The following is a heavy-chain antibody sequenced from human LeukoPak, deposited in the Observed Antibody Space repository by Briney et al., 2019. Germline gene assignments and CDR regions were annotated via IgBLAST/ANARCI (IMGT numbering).Heavy chain of an antibody. J-gene: IGHJ4*02. V-gene: IGHV4-39*07. CDR1: GGSISGSSYY. Sequence: SETLSLTCTVSGGSISGSSYYWGWIRQPPGKGLEWIGSIYYSGSTYYNPSLKSRVTISVDTSKNQFSLKLSSVTAADTAVYYCARGILFDYWGQGTLVTVSS. CDR2: IYYSGST. CDR3: ARGILFDY.